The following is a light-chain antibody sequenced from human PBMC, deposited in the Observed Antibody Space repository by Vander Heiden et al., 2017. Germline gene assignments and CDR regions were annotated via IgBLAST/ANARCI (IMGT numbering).Light chain of an antibody. Sequence: DIQMTQSPSSLSASVGDRVTITCRASQSISSYLNWYQQKPGKAPKLLIYESPSLQSGVPSRFSGSGYGTDFTLTISSLQPEDFATYYCQQSDSNPMYTFGQGTKLEIK. CDR3: QQSDSNPMYT. V-gene: IGKV1-39*01. CDR1: QSISSY. J-gene: IGKJ2*01. CDR2: ESP.